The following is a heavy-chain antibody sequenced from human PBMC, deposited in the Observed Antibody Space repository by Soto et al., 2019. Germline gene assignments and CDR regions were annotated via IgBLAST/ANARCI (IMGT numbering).Heavy chain of an antibody. CDR3: ARDKADNVCNSPNHFSLLDC. CDR2: ISGSGGST. CDR1: GFTFSSYA. Sequence: PGWSLRLSCAASGFTFSSYAMSWVRQAPGKGLEWVSAISGSGGSTYYADSVKGRFTISRDNSKNTLYLQMNSLRAEDTAVYYCARDKADNVCNSPNHFSLLDCWGQGSLVTVSS. V-gene: IGHV3-23*01. D-gene: IGHD2-2*01. J-gene: IGHJ4*02.